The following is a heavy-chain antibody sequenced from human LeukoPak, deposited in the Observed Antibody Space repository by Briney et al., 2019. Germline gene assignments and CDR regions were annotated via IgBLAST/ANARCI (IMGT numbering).Heavy chain of an antibody. D-gene: IGHD1-1*01. CDR3: ARGPRSGWNDVWFDP. V-gene: IGHV1-8*02. CDR1: GYTVTNYG. J-gene: IGHJ5*02. Sequence: ASVKVSCKASGYTVTNYGVSWVRQAPGQGLEWMGWMNPNSGNTGYAQKFQGRVTMTRNTSISTAYMELSSLRSEDTAVYYCARGPRSGWNDVWFDPWGQGTLGTVSS. CDR2: MNPNSGNT.